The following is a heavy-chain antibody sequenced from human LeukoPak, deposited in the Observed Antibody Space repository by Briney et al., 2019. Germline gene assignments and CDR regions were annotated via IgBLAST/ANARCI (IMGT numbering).Heavy chain of an antibody. V-gene: IGHV1-69*13. D-gene: IGHD3-9*01. Sequence: SVKVSCKASGGTFNSYAISWVRQAPGQGLEWMGGIIPMFETANYAQKFQGRVTITADEFTTTVYMELSSLRSEDTAVYYCARGIRYYDILTGHVKGHDNSYYYYMDVWGQGTLVTVSS. CDR3: ARGIRYYDILTGHVKGHDNSYYYYMDV. CDR1: GGTFNSYA. J-gene: IGHJ6*03. CDR2: IIPMFETA.